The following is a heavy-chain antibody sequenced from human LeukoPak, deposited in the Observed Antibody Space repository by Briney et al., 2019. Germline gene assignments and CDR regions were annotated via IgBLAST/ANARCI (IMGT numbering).Heavy chain of an antibody. Sequence: SETLSLTCSVSGGSISSYYWSWIRQPPGKGLEWIGHIYSSGSSTYNPSFKSRVTISVDRSKNQFSLKLSSVTAADTAVYYCAREGRRDFWSGYNWFDPWGQGTLVTVSS. J-gene: IGHJ5*02. CDR2: IYSSGSS. V-gene: IGHV4-59*12. D-gene: IGHD3-3*01. CDR3: AREGRRDFWSGYNWFDP. CDR1: GGSISSYY.